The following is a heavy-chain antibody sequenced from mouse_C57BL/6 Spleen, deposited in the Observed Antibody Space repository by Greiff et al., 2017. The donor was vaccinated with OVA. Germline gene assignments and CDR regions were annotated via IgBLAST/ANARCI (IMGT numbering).Heavy chain of an antibody. D-gene: IGHD3-2*02. CDR3: ARSGDSSGYECSWFAY. CDR2: IDPSDSYT. J-gene: IGHJ3*01. Sequence: VQLQQSGAELVMPGASVKLSCKASGYTFTSYWMHWVKQRPGQGLEWIGEIDPSDSYTNYNQKFKGKSTLTVDKSSSTAYMQLSSLTSEDSAVYYCARSGDSSGYECSWFAYWGQGTLVTVSA. CDR1: GYTFTSYW. V-gene: IGHV1-69*01.